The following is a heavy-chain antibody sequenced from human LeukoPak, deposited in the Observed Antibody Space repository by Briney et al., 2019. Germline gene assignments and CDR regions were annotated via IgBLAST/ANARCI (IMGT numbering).Heavy chain of an antibody. J-gene: IGHJ4*02. CDR1: GGSISSYY. Sequence: SETLSLTCTVSGGSISSYYWSWIRQPPGKGLEWIGYIYYSGSTNYNPSLKSRVTISVDASKNQFSLKLSSVTAADTAVYYCASSPYYDFWSGYLPPFDYWGQGTLVTVSS. D-gene: IGHD3-3*01. CDR3: ASSPYYDFWSGYLPPFDY. V-gene: IGHV4-59*01. CDR2: IYYSGST.